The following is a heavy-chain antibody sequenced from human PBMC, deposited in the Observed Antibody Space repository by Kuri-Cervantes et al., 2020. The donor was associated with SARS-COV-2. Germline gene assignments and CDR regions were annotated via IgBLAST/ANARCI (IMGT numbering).Heavy chain of an antibody. V-gene: IGHV3-7*01. D-gene: IGHD6-19*01. CDR2: IKKDGSEK. CDR1: GFSFSMYW. J-gene: IGHJ3*02. CDR3: AREQWLESDAFDI. Sequence: GGSLRLSCAASGFSFSMYWMSWVRQAPGKGLEWVANIKKDGSEKYYVDSVKGRFTISRDNAKNPLYLQMNSLRAEDTAVYYCAREQWLESDAFDIWGQGTMVTVSS.